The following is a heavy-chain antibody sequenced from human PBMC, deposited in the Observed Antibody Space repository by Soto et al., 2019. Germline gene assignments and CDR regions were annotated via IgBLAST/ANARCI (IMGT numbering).Heavy chain of an antibody. CDR3: ARSSSGWYSVDY. V-gene: IGHV1-69*13. D-gene: IGHD6-19*01. CDR2: IIPIFGTA. Sequence: ASVKVSCKASGGTFSSYAISWVRQAPGQGLEWMGGIIPIFGTADYAQKFQGRVTITADESTSTAYMELSSLRSEDTAVYYCARSSSGWYSVDYWGQGTLVTVSS. J-gene: IGHJ4*02. CDR1: GGTFSSYA.